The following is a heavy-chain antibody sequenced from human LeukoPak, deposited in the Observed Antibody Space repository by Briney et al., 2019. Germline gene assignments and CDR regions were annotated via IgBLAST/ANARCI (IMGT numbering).Heavy chain of an antibody. Sequence: GALRLSCAASGFTFSNYWMSWVRQAPGKGLEWVASIRPDGSDDHHMDSVKGRFTISRDNAENSLFLQMNSLRAEDTAVYYCARLMGGVTIYDYWGQGTLVTVSS. CDR1: GFTFSNYW. J-gene: IGHJ4*02. CDR3: ARLMGGVTIYDY. D-gene: IGHD4-11*01. CDR2: IRPDGSDD. V-gene: IGHV3-7*01.